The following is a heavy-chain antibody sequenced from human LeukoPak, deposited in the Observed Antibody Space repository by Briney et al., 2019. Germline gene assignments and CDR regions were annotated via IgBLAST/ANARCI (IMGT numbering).Heavy chain of an antibody. Sequence: GGSLRLSCAASGSTFSYYWMSWVRQAPGKGLEWVAVISYDGNNKYYADSVKGRFTISRDNSKNTLYLQMNSLRAEDTAMYYCARGYFDSSGSFDYWGQGTLVTVSS. V-gene: IGHV3-30*03. CDR2: ISYDGNNK. J-gene: IGHJ4*02. CDR3: ARGYFDSSGSFDY. D-gene: IGHD3-22*01. CDR1: GSTFSYYW.